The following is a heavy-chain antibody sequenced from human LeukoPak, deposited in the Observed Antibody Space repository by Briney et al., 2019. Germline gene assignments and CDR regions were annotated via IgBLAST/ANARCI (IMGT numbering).Heavy chain of an antibody. CDR3: ARDYGDRGDGYYYGMDV. CDR1: GGSINYYY. CDR2: IYYSGGT. V-gene: IGHV4-59*01. J-gene: IGHJ6*02. Sequence: SETLSLTCTVSGGSINYYYWMWIRQPPGKGLEWIGYIYYSGGTHYNPSLKSRVTMLVDTSKNQFSLKLTAVTAADTAVYYCARDYGDRGDGYYYGMDVWGQGTTVTVSS. D-gene: IGHD4-17*01.